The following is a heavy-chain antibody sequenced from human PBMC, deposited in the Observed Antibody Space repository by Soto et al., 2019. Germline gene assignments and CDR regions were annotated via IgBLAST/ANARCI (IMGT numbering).Heavy chain of an antibody. CDR2: ISWNSGSV. Sequence: EVQLVESGGGLVQPGRSLRLSCAASGFTFDDYAMHWVRQAPGKCLEWVSGISWNSGSVGYAESVKGRFTISRDNANNSLYLQMNSLRAEDTALYYCAKDKNHGGEYYSYGMDVWGQGTTVTVSS. CDR1: GFTFDDYA. CDR3: AKDKNHGGEYYSYGMDV. D-gene: IGHD2-21*01. J-gene: IGHJ6*02. V-gene: IGHV3-9*01.